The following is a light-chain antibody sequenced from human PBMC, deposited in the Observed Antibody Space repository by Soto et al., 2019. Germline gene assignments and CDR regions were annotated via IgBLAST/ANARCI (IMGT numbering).Light chain of an antibody. CDR2: DAS. J-gene: IGKJ1*01. V-gene: IGKV3-11*01. CDR1: QSVSSY. Sequence: EIVLTQSPATLSLSPGERATLSCRASQSVSSYLAWYQQKAGQAPRLLIYDASNRATDIPARFSGSGSGTEFTLTISSLQSEDFAEYHCQQYNNWPQTFGQGTKVDIK. CDR3: QQYNNWPQT.